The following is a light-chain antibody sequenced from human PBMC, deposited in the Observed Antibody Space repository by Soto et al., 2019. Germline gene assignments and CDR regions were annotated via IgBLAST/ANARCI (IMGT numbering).Light chain of an antibody. CDR3: SSYAGSNKSVV. V-gene: IGLV2-8*01. CDR2: EVS. J-gene: IGLJ2*01. CDR1: SSDVGGYNY. Sequence: QSVLTQPPSASGSPGQSVTISCTGTSSDVGGYNYVSWYQQPPGKAPKLMIYEVSKRPSGVPDRFSGSKSGNTASLTVSGLQAEDEADYYCSSYAGSNKSVVFGGGTKLTVL.